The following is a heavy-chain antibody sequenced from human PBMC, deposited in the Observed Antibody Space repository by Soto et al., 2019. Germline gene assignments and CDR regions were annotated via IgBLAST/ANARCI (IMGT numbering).Heavy chain of an antibody. CDR3: AAPPRY. CDR1: GGSIICYF. CDR2: IYNSGNT. D-gene: IGHD6-6*01. J-gene: IGHJ4*02. V-gene: IGHV4-59*01. Sequence: LETLSLTYPVSGGSIICYFLSWIRQPPGKGLQWIGNIYNSGNTNYNPSLMSRVTISVDTPKNQVSLNLTSVTAADTAVYFCAAPPRYWGQGILVT.